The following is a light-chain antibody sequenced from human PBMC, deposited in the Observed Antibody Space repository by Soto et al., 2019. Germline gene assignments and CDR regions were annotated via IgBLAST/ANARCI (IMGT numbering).Light chain of an antibody. V-gene: IGLV2-14*03. Sequence: QSVLTQPASVSGFPGLSITISCTLTSIDVVSYNYVSWYRQHPGKAPQLLIYDVTHRTAGVSSRFSGSKSDNTASLTMSWLKAEDEADYYCSSYTDTDTRYVFGSGTKGTVL. CDR2: DVT. J-gene: IGLJ1*01. CDR3: SSYTDTDTRYV. CDR1: SIDVVSYNY.